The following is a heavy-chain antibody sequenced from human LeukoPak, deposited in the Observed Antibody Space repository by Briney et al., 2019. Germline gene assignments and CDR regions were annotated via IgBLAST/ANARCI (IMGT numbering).Heavy chain of an antibody. Sequence: SQTLSLTCALSGGSVSRNSVTWDWVRQSPSRGLLWLGRTYYRSTWYNDYAVSVRGRITVNPDTSKNQFSLHLNSVTPEDTAVYYCARRLTQYDCFDPWGQGILVTVSS. D-gene: IGHD2-2*01. J-gene: IGHJ5*02. CDR1: GGSVSRNSVT. CDR3: ARRLTQYDCFDP. CDR2: TYYRSTWYN. V-gene: IGHV6-1*01.